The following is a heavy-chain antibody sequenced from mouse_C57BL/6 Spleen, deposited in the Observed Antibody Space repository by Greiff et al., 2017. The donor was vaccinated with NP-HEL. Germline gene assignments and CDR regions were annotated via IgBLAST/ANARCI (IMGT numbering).Heavy chain of an antibody. CDR3: TRDAMDY. V-gene: IGHV5-9-1*02. J-gene: IGHJ4*01. CDR1: GFTFSSYA. Sequence: EVKLMDSGEGLVKPGGSLKLSCAASGFTFSSYAMSWVRQTPEKRLEWVAYISSGGDYIYYADTVKGRFTISRDNARNTLYLQMSSLKSEDTAMYYCTRDAMDYWGQGTSVTVSS. CDR2: ISSGGDYI.